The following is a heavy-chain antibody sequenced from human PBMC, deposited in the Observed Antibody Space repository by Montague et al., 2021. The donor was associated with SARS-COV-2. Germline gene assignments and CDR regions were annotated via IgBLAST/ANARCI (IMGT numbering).Heavy chain of an antibody. V-gene: IGHV4-4*07. D-gene: IGHD3-10*01. CDR3: ARLESTRGVIIRGAFHI. J-gene: IGHJ3*02. Sequence: SETLSLTCSVSGEPISGFFWNWIRQPAGKGLEWIGSIYASGGTDXXPSLESRVNMSVDTSKNQFSLKVNSVTAADTAMYYCARLESTRGVIIRGAFHIWGQGTKVTVSS. CDR1: GEPISGFF. CDR2: IYASGGT.